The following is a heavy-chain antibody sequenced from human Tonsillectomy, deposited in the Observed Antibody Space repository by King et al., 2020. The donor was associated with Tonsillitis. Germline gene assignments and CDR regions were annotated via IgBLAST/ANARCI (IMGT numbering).Heavy chain of an antibody. CDR3: AKGSRPGYCSCGSCYAFDI. Sequence: VQLVESGGGVVQPGRSLRLSCAASGFTFSSYGMHWVRQAPGKGLEWVAVISYDGRNEYYVESAKGRFTISRDNSKNTLYLQMNSLRAEDTAVYYCAKGSRPGYCSCGSCYAFDIWGQGTMVTVSS. CDR1: GFTFSSYG. V-gene: IGHV3-30*18. D-gene: IGHD2-15*01. CDR2: ISYDGRNE. J-gene: IGHJ3*02.